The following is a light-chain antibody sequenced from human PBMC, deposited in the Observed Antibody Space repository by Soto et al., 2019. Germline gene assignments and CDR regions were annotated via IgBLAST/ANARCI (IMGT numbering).Light chain of an antibody. V-gene: IGLV2-14*01. CDR2: EVS. CDR1: SSDVGYYNY. CDR3: SSYTTSSTQV. Sequence: QSALTQPASVSGSPGQSITISCTGTSSDVGYYNYVSWYQHHPGKVPKLMIYEVSNRPSGGSNRFSGSKSGNTASLTISGLQAEGEADYYCSSYTTSSTQVFGGGTKLTVL. J-gene: IGLJ3*02.